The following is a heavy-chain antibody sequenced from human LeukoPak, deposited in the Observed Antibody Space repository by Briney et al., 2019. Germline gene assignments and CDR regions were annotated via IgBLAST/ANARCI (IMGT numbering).Heavy chain of an antibody. V-gene: IGHV3-30*18. CDR2: ISYDGSNK. CDR1: GFTFSSYG. D-gene: IGHD3-16*01. J-gene: IGHJ6*02. CDR3: AKDDGGYYYYGMDV. Sequence: GGSLRLSCAASGFTFSSYGMHWVRQAPGKGLEWVAVISYDGSNKYYADSVKGRFTISRDNSKNTLYLQMNSLRAEDTAVYYCAKDDGGYYYYGMDVWGQGTTVTVS.